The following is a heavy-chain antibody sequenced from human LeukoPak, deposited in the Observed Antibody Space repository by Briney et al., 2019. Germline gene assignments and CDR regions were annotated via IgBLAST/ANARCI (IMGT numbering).Heavy chain of an antibody. CDR1: GFTFSSYG. Sequence: GGSLRLSCAASGFTFSSYGMHWVRQAPGKGLELVAVISYDGSNKYYADSVKGRFTISRDNSKNTLYLQLNSLSAEDTAVYYCSRNGLASTYDIWGRGTMVTVSS. CDR3: SRNGLASTYDI. CDR2: ISYDGSNK. V-gene: IGHV3-30*03. D-gene: IGHD3/OR15-3a*01. J-gene: IGHJ3*02.